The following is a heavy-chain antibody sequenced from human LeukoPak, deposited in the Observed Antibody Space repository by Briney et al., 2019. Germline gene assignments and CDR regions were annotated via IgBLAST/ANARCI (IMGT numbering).Heavy chain of an antibody. Sequence: SQTLSLTCTISGVRVSSNGAAWNWIRQSPSRGLEWLGRTYYRSKWYNEYAPSVKGRITISPDTSKNQFSLQLNSVTPEDTAVYYCVRGNYNFDYWGQGTLVTVSS. V-gene: IGHV6-1*01. CDR2: TYYRSKWYN. D-gene: IGHD1-7*01. CDR1: GVRVSSNGAA. CDR3: VRGNYNFDY. J-gene: IGHJ4*02.